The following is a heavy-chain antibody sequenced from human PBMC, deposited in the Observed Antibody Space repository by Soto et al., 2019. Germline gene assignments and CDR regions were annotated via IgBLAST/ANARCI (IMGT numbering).Heavy chain of an antibody. CDR1: GGSISSGDYY. V-gene: IGHV4-30-4*01. CDR3: ARYCSGGSCYEGRSSLFDY. D-gene: IGHD2-15*01. CDR2: IYYSGSN. Sequence: QVQLQESGPGLVKPSQTLSLTCTVSGGSISSGDYYWSWIRQPPGKGLEWIGYIYYSGSNYYNPCRKRRVTVSVDTSKTQFSLKLSSVTAADTAVYYCARYCSGGSCYEGRSSLFDYWGQGTLVTVSS. J-gene: IGHJ4*02.